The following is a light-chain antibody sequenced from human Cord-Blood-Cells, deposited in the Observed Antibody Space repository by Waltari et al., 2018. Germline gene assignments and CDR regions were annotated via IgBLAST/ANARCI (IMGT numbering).Light chain of an antibody. CDR2: CAS. V-gene: IGKV4-1*01. Sequence: DIVMTYAPESLAESLGQRATMNCKSSQPVLYNSNNKNYLPWYQQKPGQPPKLLIYCASTRESGIPDRFSGSGSGTEFTLTISSLQSEDVAVYYCQQYYNRPLTFGRGTKLEIK. J-gene: IGKJ4*01. CDR1: QPVLYNSNNKNY. CDR3: QQYYNRPLT.